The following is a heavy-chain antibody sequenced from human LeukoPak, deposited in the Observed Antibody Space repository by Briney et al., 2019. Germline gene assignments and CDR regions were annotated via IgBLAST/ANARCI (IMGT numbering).Heavy chain of an antibody. Sequence: GGSLRLSCAASGFTFSDYNMNRVRQAPGKGLEWVSYITNGGSTIHHADSVKGRFTISRDNAKKTLYLQMNSLRAEDTAVYYCARSIGLTGGGVDVWGQGTTVTVSS. CDR3: ARSIGLTGGGVDV. CDR1: GFTFSDYN. CDR2: ITNGGSTI. V-gene: IGHV3-11*01. J-gene: IGHJ6*02. D-gene: IGHD3-9*01.